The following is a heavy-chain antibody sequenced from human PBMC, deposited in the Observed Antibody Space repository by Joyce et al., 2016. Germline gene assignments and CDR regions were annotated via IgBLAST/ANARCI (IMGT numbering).Heavy chain of an antibody. CDR3: VREGLLRSYGLDV. CDR1: GGSINTGGYY. D-gene: IGHD2-15*01. V-gene: IGHV4-31*01. J-gene: IGHJ6*02. CDR2: IFYSGST. Sequence: QVQLQESGPGLVKPSQTLSLTCTVSGGSINTGGYYWSWIRQFPGKGLEWIGYIFYSGSTFHNPSLRSPVTISLDTSKNQFFLKLNSVTAADTAVYYYVREGLLRSYGLDVWGQGTTVIVSS.